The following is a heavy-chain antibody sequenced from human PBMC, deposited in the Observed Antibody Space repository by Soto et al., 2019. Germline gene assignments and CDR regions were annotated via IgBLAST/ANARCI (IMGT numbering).Heavy chain of an antibody. CDR1: GFSLNTNAVG. D-gene: IGHD6-19*01. Sequence: QITLKESGPTLVKPTQTLTLTCTFSGFSLNTNAVGVAWFRQPPGKPLEWLALLYWDDDKRYSPSLKSRLTTTTDTYKNQVVHTMTNMDPEDTDTYYCARRRVRDSSVENFGSWGQGTLVTVSS. J-gene: IGHJ4*02. CDR3: ARRRVRDSSVENFGS. CDR2: LYWDDDK. V-gene: IGHV2-5*02.